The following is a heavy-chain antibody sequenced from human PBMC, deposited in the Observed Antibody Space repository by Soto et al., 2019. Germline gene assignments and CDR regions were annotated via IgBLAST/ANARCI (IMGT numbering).Heavy chain of an antibody. Sequence: SETLSLTCTVSGGSISSDYWSWIRQPPGKGLEWIGYIYYGGSTHSNPSLKSRVIISLDTSKNQFSLKLSSVTAADTAVYYCARVRGNQLLGWFDPWGQGTLVTVSS. D-gene: IGHD2-2*01. J-gene: IGHJ5*02. CDR3: ARVRGNQLLGWFDP. V-gene: IGHV4-59*08. CDR1: GGSISSDY. CDR2: IYYGGST.